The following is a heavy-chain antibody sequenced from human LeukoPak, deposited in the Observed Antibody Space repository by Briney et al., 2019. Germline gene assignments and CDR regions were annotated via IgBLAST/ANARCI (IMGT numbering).Heavy chain of an antibody. D-gene: IGHD6-13*01. CDR2: INPNSGGT. CDR3: ARGGSRCFEVYYYGMDV. V-gene: IGHV1-2*02. J-gene: IGHJ6*02. CDR1: GYTFTGYY. Sequence: ASVKVSCKASGYTFTGYYMHWVRQAPGQGLEWMGWINPNSGGTNYAQKFQGRVTMTRDTSIRTAYMELSRLRSDDTAVYYCARGGSRCFEVYYYGMDVWGQGTTVTVS.